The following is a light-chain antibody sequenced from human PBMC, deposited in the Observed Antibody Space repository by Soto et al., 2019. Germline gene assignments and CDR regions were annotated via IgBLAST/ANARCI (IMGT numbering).Light chain of an antibody. CDR3: QQRSTWPLIT. CDR1: QSVSTY. Sequence: EIVLTQSPATLSLSPGERATLSYRASQSVSTYLAWYQQKPGLAPRLLIYDASNRATGIPARFSGSGSGTDFTLTISSLEPEDFAVYYCQQRSTWPLITFGQGTRLEIK. V-gene: IGKV3-11*01. CDR2: DAS. J-gene: IGKJ5*01.